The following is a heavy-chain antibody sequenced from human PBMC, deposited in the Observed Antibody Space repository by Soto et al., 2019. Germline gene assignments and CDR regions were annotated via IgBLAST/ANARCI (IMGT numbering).Heavy chain of an antibody. Sequence: QVQLVQSGAEVKKPGSSVKVSCKASGGTFSSYAISWVRQAPGQGLEWLGGIIPIFGTANYAQKFQARVTITADESTTTAYMALSSLRSEDTAVYYCARVCSGGSCYVSWFDPWCQGSLVTVSS. J-gene: IGHJ5*02. CDR1: GGTFSSYA. V-gene: IGHV1-69*01. D-gene: IGHD2-15*01. CDR3: ARVCSGGSCYVSWFDP. CDR2: IIPIFGTA.